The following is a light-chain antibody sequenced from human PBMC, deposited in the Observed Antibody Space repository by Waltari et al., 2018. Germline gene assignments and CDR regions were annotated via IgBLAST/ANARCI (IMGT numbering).Light chain of an antibody. V-gene: IGLV1-40*01. CDR2: ATN. CDR3: QSYDARLVVSV. CDR1: SSTIGAGYD. J-gene: IGLJ2*01. Sequence: QSILTQPPSVSGALGQRVVISCTGSSSTIGAGYDVHWYQQFPGAPPKLLIYATNHRPSGVPDRFSGSKSGTSASLAITGLQPGDEAHYYCQSYDARLVVSVFGGGTKLTVL.